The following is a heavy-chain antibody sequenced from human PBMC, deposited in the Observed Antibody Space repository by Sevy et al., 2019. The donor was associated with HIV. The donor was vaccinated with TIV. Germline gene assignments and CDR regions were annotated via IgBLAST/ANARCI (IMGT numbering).Heavy chain of an antibody. V-gene: IGHV1-18*01. Sequence: ASVKVSCKASGYTFTSYGISWVRQAPGQGLEWMGWISAYNANRNFSEKFQGRITMTTDTSTSTAYMELRSLRSDDTAVYYCVRALYYDSSGYYSAAYYWGQVTRVTVSS. J-gene: IGHJ4*02. CDR1: GYTFTSYG. D-gene: IGHD3-22*01. CDR2: ISAYNANR. CDR3: VRALYYDSSGYYSAAYY.